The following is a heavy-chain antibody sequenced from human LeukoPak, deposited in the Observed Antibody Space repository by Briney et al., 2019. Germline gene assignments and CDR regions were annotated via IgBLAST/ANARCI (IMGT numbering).Heavy chain of an antibody. CDR1: GDSVSSDSSA. CDR2: TYYSSQWYN. D-gene: IGHD3-16*02. V-gene: IGHV6-1*01. J-gene: IGHJ4*02. CDR3: ARRRYYRYTGYFDY. Sequence: SQTLSLTCALSGDSVSSDSSAWNWFRQCPSRGLEWLGRTYYSSQWYNNYAVSVRSRITINPDTSKNQFSLQLNSVIPEDTAVYYCARRRYYRYTGYFDYWGQGTPVTVSS.